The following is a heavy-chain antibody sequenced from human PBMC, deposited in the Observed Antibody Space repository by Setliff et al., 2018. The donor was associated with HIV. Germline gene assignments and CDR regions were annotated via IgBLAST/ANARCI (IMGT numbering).Heavy chain of an antibody. Sequence: SLRLSCAAAGFTFSNAWMTWVRQAPGKGLEWVARIRNKKNGDDTNYADSVKGRFTISRDNSKNTLYLQMNNLRAEDTAVYYCAKKGDSNSYGWIDYWGQGTLVTVSS. V-gene: IGHV3-23*01. D-gene: IGHD5-18*01. CDR2: IRNKKNGDDT. CDR1: GFTFSNAW. J-gene: IGHJ4*02. CDR3: AKKGDSNSYGWIDY.